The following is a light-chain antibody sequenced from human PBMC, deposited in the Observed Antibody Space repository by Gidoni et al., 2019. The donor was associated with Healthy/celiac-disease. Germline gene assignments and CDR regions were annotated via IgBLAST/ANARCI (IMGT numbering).Light chain of an antibody. CDR3: QQYDNLPFT. CDR2: DAS. CDR1: QDISNY. V-gene: IGKV1-33*01. J-gene: IGKJ3*01. Sequence: DIQMTQSPSVLSASVGDRVTITCQASQDISNYLNWYQQKPGKAPKLLIYDASNLETGVPSRFSGSGSGTDFTFTISSLQPEDSATYYCQQYDNLPFTDGPGTKVDIK.